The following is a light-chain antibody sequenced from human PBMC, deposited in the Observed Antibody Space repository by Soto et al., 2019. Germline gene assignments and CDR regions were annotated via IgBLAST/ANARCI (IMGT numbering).Light chain of an antibody. Sequence: QAVVTQPPSVSGAPGQRVTISCTGSSSNIGAGYDVHWYQQRPGAAPKLLISANINRPSGVPDRFSGSKSGTSACLAITGLQADDEGDYYCQSYDSTLSARYVFGTGTKLTVL. J-gene: IGLJ1*01. CDR3: QSYDSTLSARYV. CDR1: SSNIGAGYD. CDR2: ANI. V-gene: IGLV1-40*01.